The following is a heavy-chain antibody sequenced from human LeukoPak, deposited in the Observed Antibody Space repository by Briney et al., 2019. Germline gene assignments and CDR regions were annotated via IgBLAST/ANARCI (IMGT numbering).Heavy chain of an antibody. D-gene: IGHD4-23*01. CDR2: IASDGSST. J-gene: IGHJ4*02. V-gene: IGHV3-74*01. CDR1: GFGFSDYY. CDR3: ARGRPHGNDY. Sequence: GGLRLSCAASGFGFSDYYMTWIRQAPGKGLVWVSRIASDGSSTTYADSVKGRFSISRDNAKNTLYLQMNSLRVEDTAVYYCARGRPHGNDYWGQGTLVTVSS.